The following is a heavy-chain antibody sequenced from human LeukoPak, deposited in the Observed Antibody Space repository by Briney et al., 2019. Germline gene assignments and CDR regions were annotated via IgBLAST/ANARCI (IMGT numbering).Heavy chain of an antibody. Sequence: PGGSLRLSCSASGFSFSSDVMHWVRQAPGKGLEWVSVVYSEGSTYYADAVKGRFSISRDNSQNTLFLQLSGLSAEDAAVYYCARDSLAGAGLGRYFDYWAQGRLVTVSS. CDR3: ARDSLAGAGLGRYFDY. V-gene: IGHV3-66*02. CDR1: GFSFSSDV. D-gene: IGHD6-13*01. CDR2: VYSEGST. J-gene: IGHJ4*02.